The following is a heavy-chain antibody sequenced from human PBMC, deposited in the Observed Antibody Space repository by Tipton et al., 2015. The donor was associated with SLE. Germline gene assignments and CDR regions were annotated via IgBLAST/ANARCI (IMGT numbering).Heavy chain of an antibody. Sequence: TLSLTCTVSYGSISSYYWSWLRQPPGKGLEWIGYIYYSGTTSYNPSLQSRLTMSVDTSKNQFSLELRSVTAADTAVYYCATRGAFGVVTFFDSWGQGTLVTVSS. V-gene: IGHV4-59*12. CDR3: ATRGAFGVVTFFDS. D-gene: IGHD3-3*01. J-gene: IGHJ4*02. CDR2: IYYSGTT. CDR1: YGSISSYY.